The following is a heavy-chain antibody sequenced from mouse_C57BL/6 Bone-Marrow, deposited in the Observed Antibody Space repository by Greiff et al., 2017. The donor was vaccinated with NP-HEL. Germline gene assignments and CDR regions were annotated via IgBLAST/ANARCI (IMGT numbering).Heavy chain of an antibody. Sequence: QVQLQQSGAELARPGASVKLSCKASGYTFTSYGISWVKQRTGQGLEWIGEIYPRSGNTYYNEKFKGKATLTADKSSSTAYMELRSLTSEDSAVYFCASTVVAEDAMDYWGQGTSVTGSS. J-gene: IGHJ4*01. V-gene: IGHV1-81*01. D-gene: IGHD1-1*01. CDR3: ASTVVAEDAMDY. CDR2: IYPRSGNT. CDR1: GYTFTSYG.